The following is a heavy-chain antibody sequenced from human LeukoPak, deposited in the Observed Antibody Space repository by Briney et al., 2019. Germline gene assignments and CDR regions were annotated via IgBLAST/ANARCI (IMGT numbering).Heavy chain of an antibody. D-gene: IGHD3-16*01. CDR2: IIPIFGTA. J-gene: IGHJ6*03. CDR1: GGTFSSYA. CDR3: AIGRLGIGRYYYYMDV. Sequence: SVKVSCKASGGTFSSYAISWVRQAPGQGLEWMGGIIPIFGTANYAQKFQGRVTITTDESTSTAYMELSSLRSEDTAVYYCAIGRLGIGRYYYYMDVWGKGTTFTVSS. V-gene: IGHV1-69*05.